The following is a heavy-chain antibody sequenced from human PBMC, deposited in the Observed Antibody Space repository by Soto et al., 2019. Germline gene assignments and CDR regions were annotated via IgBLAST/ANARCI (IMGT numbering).Heavy chain of an antibody. CDR3: ARGSTYYGFVT. Sequence: QVQLQESGPRLVKPSQTLSLTCTVSGDSIGSGDYYWTWIRQPPGKGLEWFGYFYYIGTTFYNPSLESRVNISVDTSKNQFSLRVTSVTAADTAVYYCARGSTYYGFVTWGQGTLITVSS. CDR2: FYYIGTT. D-gene: IGHD3-10*01. J-gene: IGHJ5*02. CDR1: GDSIGSGDYY. V-gene: IGHV4-30-4*01.